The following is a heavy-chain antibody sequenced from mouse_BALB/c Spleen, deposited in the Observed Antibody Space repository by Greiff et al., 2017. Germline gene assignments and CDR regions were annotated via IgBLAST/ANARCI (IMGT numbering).Heavy chain of an antibody. Sequence: EVQVVESGGGLVKPGGSLKLSCAASGFTFSDYYMYWVRQTPEKRLEWVATISDGGSYTYYPDSVKGRFTISRDNAKNNLYLQMSSLKSEDTAMYYCAREEGLDESGAMDYWGQGTSVTVSS. CDR1: GFTFSDYY. V-gene: IGHV5-4*02. CDR2: ISDGGSYT. CDR3: AREEGLDESGAMDY. J-gene: IGHJ4*01. D-gene: IGHD1-3*01.